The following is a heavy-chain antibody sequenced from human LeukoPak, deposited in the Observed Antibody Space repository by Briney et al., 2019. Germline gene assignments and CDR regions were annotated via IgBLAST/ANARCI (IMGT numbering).Heavy chain of an antibody. CDR1: GDSITSSTYY. CDR3: ARGLSIAAAGTYYFDY. CDR2: INHSGST. V-gene: IGHV4-39*07. D-gene: IGHD6-13*01. J-gene: IGHJ4*02. Sequence: PSETLSLTCTVSGDSITSSTYYWSWIRQPPGKGLEWIGEINHSGSTNYNPSLKSRVTISVDTSKNQFSLKLSSVTAADTAVYYCARGLSIAAAGTYYFDYWGQGTLVTVSS.